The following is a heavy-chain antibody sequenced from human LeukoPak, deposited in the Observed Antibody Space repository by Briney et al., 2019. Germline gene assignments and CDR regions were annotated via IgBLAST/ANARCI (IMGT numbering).Heavy chain of an antibody. CDR3: AELGITMIGGV. J-gene: IGHJ6*04. V-gene: IGHV3-48*03. CDR2: ISSSGSTI. Sequence: GGSLRLSCAASGLTFSSYEMNWVRQAPGKGLEWVSYISSSGSTIYYADSVKGRFTISRDKAKNSLYLQMNSLRAEDTAVYYCAELGITMIGGVWGKGTTVTISS. D-gene: IGHD3-10*02. CDR1: GLTFSSYE.